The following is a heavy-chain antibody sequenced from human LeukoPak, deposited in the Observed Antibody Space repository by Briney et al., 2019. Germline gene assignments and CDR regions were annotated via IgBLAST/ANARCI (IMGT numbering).Heavy chain of an antibody. Sequence: SETLSLTCAVYGGSFSGYYWSWIRQPPGKGLEWIGSIYYGGNTYYNPSLKSRVTISVDTSMNHFSLKLSFVTTADTAVYYCARALGYCSGGSCTRGYNWFDPWGQGTLVTVPS. V-gene: IGHV4-34*01. CDR2: IYYGGNT. CDR1: GGSFSGYY. D-gene: IGHD2-15*01. J-gene: IGHJ5*02. CDR3: ARALGYCSGGSCTRGYNWFDP.